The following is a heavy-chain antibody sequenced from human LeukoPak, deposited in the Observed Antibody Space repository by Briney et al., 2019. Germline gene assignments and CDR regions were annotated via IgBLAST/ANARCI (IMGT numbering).Heavy chain of an antibody. J-gene: IGHJ4*02. V-gene: IGHV3-48*03. CDR3: ASIPSGWYFGY. D-gene: IGHD6-19*01. CDR1: GFTFSAYE. Sequence: GGSLRLSCAASGFTFSAYEMNWVRQAPGKGLEWVSYIGSSGSTVYYADTVKGRFTISRDNAKNSLYLQMNSLRAEDTAVYYCASIPSGWYFGYWGQGTLVTVSS. CDR2: IGSSGSTV.